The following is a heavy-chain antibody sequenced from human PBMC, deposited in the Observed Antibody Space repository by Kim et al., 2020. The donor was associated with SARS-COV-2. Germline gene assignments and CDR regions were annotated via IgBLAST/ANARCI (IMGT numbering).Heavy chain of an antibody. J-gene: IGHJ6*02. Sequence: KFQGRVTITADESTSTAYMELSSLRSEDTAVYYCARYCSSTSCYSYGMDVWGQGTTVTVSS. D-gene: IGHD2-2*01. V-gene: IGHV1-69*01. CDR3: ARYCSSTSCYSYGMDV.